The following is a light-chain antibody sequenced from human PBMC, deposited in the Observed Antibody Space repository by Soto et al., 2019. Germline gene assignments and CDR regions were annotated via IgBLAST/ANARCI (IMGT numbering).Light chain of an antibody. CDR2: AAS. CDR3: QQSYSTLSSS. J-gene: IGKJ5*01. Sequence: DIQMTQSPSSLSASVGDRVTITCRASQSISSYLNWYQQKPGKAPKLLIYAASSLQSGGPSRFSGRVSGTDFTLAISSLQPEDCETCSCQQSYSTLSSSFGQGTRLEIK. V-gene: IGKV1-39*01. CDR1: QSISSY.